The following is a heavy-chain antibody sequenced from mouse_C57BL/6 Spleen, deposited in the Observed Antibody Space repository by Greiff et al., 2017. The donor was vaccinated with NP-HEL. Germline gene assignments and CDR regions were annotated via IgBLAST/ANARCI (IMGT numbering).Heavy chain of an antibody. J-gene: IGHJ4*01. CDR1: GFTFSSYA. Sequence: EVQGVESGGGLVKPGGSLKLSCAASGFTFSSYAMSWVRQTPEKRLEWVATISDGGSYTYYPDNVKGRFTISRDNAKNNLYLQMSHLKSEDTAMYYCAIEGPFYAMDYWGQGTSVTVSS. D-gene: IGHD3-3*01. CDR3: AIEGPFYAMDY. CDR2: ISDGGSYT. V-gene: IGHV5-4*01.